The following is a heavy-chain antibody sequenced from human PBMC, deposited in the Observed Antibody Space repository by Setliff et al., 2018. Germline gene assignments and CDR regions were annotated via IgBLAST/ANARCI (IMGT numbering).Heavy chain of an antibody. D-gene: IGHD3-22*01. Sequence: PSETLSLTCTVSGGSISSSSYYWGWIRQPPGKGLEWIGSIYYSGSTYYNPSLKSRVTISVDTSKNQFSLKLSSVTAADTAVYYCARLGSARYDSSGYYPDSWFDPWGQGTLVTVSS. V-gene: IGHV4-39*01. J-gene: IGHJ5*02. CDR2: IYYSGST. CDR3: ARLGSARYDSSGYYPDSWFDP. CDR1: GGSISSSSYY.